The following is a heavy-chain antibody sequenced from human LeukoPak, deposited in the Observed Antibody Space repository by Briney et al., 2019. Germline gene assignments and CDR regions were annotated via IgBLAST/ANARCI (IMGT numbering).Heavy chain of an antibody. D-gene: IGHD4-17*01. V-gene: IGHV3-7*01. CDR2: IKQDGSEK. Sequence: PGGSLRLSCTASGFTFSSYWMCWVRQAPGKGLEWVANIKQDGSEKYYVDSVKGRFTISRDNAKNSLYLQMNSLRAEDTAVYYCARDEWTVTPDYWGQGTLVTVSS. CDR3: ARDEWTVTPDY. CDR1: GFTFSSYW. J-gene: IGHJ4*02.